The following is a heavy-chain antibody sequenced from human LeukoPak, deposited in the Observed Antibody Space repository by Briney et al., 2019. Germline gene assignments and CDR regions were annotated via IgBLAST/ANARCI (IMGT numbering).Heavy chain of an antibody. CDR2: ISISSTTI. Sequence: GGSLRLSCEPSGFTFSTYSMNWVRQAPGKGLEGISYISISSTTIYYADSVKGRFTISRDNSKNSLYLQMNNLRDDDTAVYYCARDQGMVNDAFDVWGQGTLVTVSS. CDR3: ARDQGMVNDAFDV. V-gene: IGHV3-48*02. J-gene: IGHJ3*01. CDR1: GFTFSTYS. D-gene: IGHD4/OR15-4a*01.